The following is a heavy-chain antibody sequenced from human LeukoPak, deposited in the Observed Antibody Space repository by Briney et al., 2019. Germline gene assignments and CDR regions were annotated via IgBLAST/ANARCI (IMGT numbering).Heavy chain of an antibody. V-gene: IGHV3-15*01. Sequence: KPGGSLRLSCAASGFTFSNAWMSWVRQAPGKGLEWVGRIKSKTDGGTTDYAAPVKGRFTISRDDSKNTLYLQMNSLKTEDTAVYYCTTDWIDTAMVTNYFDYWDQGTLVTVSS. CDR3: TTDWIDTAMVTNYFDY. D-gene: IGHD5-18*01. CDR2: IKSKTDGGTT. J-gene: IGHJ4*02. CDR1: GFTFSNAW.